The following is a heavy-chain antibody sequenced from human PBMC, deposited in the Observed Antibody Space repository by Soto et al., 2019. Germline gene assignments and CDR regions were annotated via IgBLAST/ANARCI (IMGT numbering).Heavy chain of an antibody. J-gene: IGHJ4*02. CDR3: ARRPYYYDSSGYSPPDY. CDR1: GYTFTSYY. CDR2: INPSGGST. Sequence: GASVKVSCKASGYTFTSYYMHWVRQAPGQGLEWMGIINPSGGSTSYAQKFQGRVTMTRDTSTSTVYMELSSLRSEDTAVYYCARRPYYYDSSGYSPPDYWGQGTLVTVSS. V-gene: IGHV1-46*01. D-gene: IGHD3-22*01.